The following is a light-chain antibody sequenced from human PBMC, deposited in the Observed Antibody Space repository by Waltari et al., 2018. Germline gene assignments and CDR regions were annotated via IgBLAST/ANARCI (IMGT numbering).Light chain of an antibody. V-gene: IGLV3-1*01. CDR1: QLGDKY. Sequence: SYEVTQPLSVSVSPGQTASITCSGDQLGDKYVCWYQQKPGQSPVLVIYRNTKRPSGIPELFSGSNSGNTATLTISGTQSRDAADYYCQVWDKTTGVFGTGTKVTVL. J-gene: IGLJ1*01. CDR2: RNT. CDR3: QVWDKTTGV.